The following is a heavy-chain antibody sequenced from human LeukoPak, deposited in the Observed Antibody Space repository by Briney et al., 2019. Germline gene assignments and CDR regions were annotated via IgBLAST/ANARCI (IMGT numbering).Heavy chain of an antibody. CDR1: GGSISSSSYY. Sequence: AETLCLTCTVSGGSISSSSYYWGWIRQPPGKGLEWIGSIYYSGSTYYNPSLKSRVTISVDTSKNQFSLKLSSVTAADTAVYYCARRTLTRGVDYWGQGTLDTVSS. CDR3: ARRTLTRGVDY. J-gene: IGHJ4*02. CDR2: IYYSGST. V-gene: IGHV4-39*01.